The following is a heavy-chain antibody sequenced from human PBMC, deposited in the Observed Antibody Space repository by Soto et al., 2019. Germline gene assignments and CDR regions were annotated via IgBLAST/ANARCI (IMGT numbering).Heavy chain of an antibody. CDR2: VNPTGATT. Sequence: EVQLLESGGGLVQPGGSLRLSCAASGFTFSSYAITWVRQAPGKGLEWVSGVNPTGATTYYADSVKGRFTISRDNFKNMLSLQMNSLRAEDTAVYYCATVARYDGFDVGGQGTMVTVSS. CDR1: GFTFSSYA. CDR3: ATVARYDGFDV. D-gene: IGHD3-9*01. J-gene: IGHJ3*01. V-gene: IGHV3-23*01.